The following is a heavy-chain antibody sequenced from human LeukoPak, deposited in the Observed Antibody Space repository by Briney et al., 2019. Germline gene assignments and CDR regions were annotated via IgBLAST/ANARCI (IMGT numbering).Heavy chain of an antibody. J-gene: IGHJ3*02. CDR2: IYSSETT. V-gene: IGHV4-4*08. Sequence: SETLSLTCTVSDGSISSYYWSWIRQPPGKGLEWIGYIYSSETTEYKPSLKSRVTISADTSKNQFSLKLTSVTAADTAIYYCARRNDFDIWGQGTMVTVSS. CDR3: ARRNDFDI. CDR1: DGSISSYY.